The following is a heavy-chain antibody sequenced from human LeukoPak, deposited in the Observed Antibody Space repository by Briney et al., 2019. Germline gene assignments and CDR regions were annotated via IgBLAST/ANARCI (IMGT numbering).Heavy chain of an antibody. CDR2: IKSKTDGGTT. V-gene: IGHV3-15*07. CDR1: GFTFSNAW. Sequence: GGSLRPSCAASGFTFSNAWMNWVRQAPGKGLEWVGRIKSKTDGGTTDYAAPVKGRFTISRDDSKNTLYLQMNSLKTEDTAVYYCTTEEKESGKFDYWGQGTLVTVSS. CDR3: TTEEKESGKFDY. J-gene: IGHJ4*02.